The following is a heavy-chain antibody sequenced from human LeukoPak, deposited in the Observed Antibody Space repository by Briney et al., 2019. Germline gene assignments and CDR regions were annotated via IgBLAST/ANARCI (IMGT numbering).Heavy chain of an antibody. Sequence: SQTLSLTCAISGDSVSSNSAAWNWIRQSPSRGLEWLGRTYYRSKWYNDYAVSVKSRITINPDTSKNQFSLQLNSVTPEDTAVYYCARDQKWEVQEDNFIYYYYGMDVWGQGTTVTVSS. D-gene: IGHD1-26*01. CDR2: TYYRSKWYN. CDR3: ARDQKWEVQEDNFIYYYYGMDV. J-gene: IGHJ6*02. CDR1: GDSVSSNSAA. V-gene: IGHV6-1*01.